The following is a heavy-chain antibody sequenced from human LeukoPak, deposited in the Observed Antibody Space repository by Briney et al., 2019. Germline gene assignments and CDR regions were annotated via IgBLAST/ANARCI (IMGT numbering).Heavy chain of an antibody. J-gene: IGHJ4*02. CDR2: MNPNSGNT. CDR3: ARGQGYSSSWYVYGY. CDR1: GCTFTSYD. D-gene: IGHD6-13*01. V-gene: IGHV1-8*01. Sequence: ASVKVSCKASGCTFTSYDINWVRQATGQGLEWMGWMNPNSGNTAYAQKFQGRVPMTKNTSISTAYIELSSLRSEDTAVYYCARGQGYSSSWYVYGYWGQGTLVTVSS.